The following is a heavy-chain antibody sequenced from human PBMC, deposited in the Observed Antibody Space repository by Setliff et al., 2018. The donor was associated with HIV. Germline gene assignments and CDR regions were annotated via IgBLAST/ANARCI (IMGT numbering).Heavy chain of an antibody. V-gene: IGHV4-4*07. CDR2: IHSSGST. CDR3: ARTTYSGSYFNDS. CDR1: GGSISGYH. Sequence: SETLSLTCTVSGGSISGYHWSWIRQPAVKGLEWIGRIHSSGSTSYNPSLKSRVTMSVDPSKNQFSLKLSSVTAADTAVYYCARTTYSGSYFNDSWGQGTLVTVSS. J-gene: IGHJ5*01. D-gene: IGHD1-26*01.